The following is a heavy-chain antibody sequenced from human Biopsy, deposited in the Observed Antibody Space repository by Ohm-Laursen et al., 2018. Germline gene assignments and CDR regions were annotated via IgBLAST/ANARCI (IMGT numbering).Heavy chain of an antibody. D-gene: IGHD6-19*01. V-gene: IGHV4-61*01. Sequence: SETLSLTCTVSGDSVSSGSFYWTRIRPPPGLGLDYIGYLYDRGSTANYNPSLESRVTMSVDMPKNQFSLKLSSVTAADTAIYYCARGMRSSGWPYFDSWGQGTLVTVSS. CDR2: LYDRGST. J-gene: IGHJ4*02. CDR1: GDSVSSGSFY. CDR3: ARGMRSSGWPYFDS.